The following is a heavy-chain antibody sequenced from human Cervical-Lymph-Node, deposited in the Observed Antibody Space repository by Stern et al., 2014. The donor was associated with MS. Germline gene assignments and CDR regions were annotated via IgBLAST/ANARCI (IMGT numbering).Heavy chain of an antibody. CDR1: GYTFTGYY. J-gene: IGHJ4*02. Sequence: VQLVESGTEVQKPGASVKVSCKASGYTFTGYYMHWVRQAPGQGLQWVGQINPNSGATTYAQNFQGRVTMTRDTSISTAYMELSRLRSDDTAVYYCSSRGGSGAPHVWGQGTLVTVSS. CDR2: INPNSGAT. D-gene: IGHD3-16*01. CDR3: SSRGGSGAPHV. V-gene: IGHV1-2*06.